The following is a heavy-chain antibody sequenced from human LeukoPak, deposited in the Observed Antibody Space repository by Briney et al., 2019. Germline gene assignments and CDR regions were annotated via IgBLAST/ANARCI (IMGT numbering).Heavy chain of an antibody. CDR3: AGDKGGGGTYGAFFDC. CDR1: GFTFSSYA. V-gene: IGHV3-23*01. CDR2: ISGSGGST. J-gene: IGHJ4*02. Sequence: GGSLRLSCAASGFTFSSYAMSWVRQAPGKGLEWVSAISGSGGSTYYADSVKGRFTISRDNGKNSLYLQLNSLKDEDTAVYFCAGDKGGGGTYGAFFDCWGQGALVTVSS. D-gene: IGHD4-17*01.